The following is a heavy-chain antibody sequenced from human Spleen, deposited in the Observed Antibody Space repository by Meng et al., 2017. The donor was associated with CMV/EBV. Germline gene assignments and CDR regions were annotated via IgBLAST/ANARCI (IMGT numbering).Heavy chain of an antibody. CDR1: GGSFSGYY. CDR3: ARWGGSSSWYGFDY. CDR2: INHSGST. Sequence: GSLRLSCAVYGGSFSGYYWSWIRQPPGKGLEWIGEINHSGSTNYNPSLKSRVTISVDTSKNQFSLKLSSVTAADTAVYYWARWGGSSSWYGFDYWGQGTLVTVSS. J-gene: IGHJ4*02. D-gene: IGHD6-13*01. V-gene: IGHV4-34*01.